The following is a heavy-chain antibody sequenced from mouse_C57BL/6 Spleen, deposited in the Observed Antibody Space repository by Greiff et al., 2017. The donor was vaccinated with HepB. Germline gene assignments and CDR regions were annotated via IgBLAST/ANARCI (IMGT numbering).Heavy chain of an antibody. J-gene: IGHJ3*01. Sequence: QVQLQQSGPELVKPGASVKLSCKASCYTFTSYDINWVKQSPGQGLEWIGWIYPRDGSTKYNEKFKGKATLTVDTSSSTEYMELHSLTSEDSAVYFCARYDYGSTFAYWGQGTLVTVSA. CDR1: CYTFTSYD. D-gene: IGHD1-1*01. CDR2: IYPRDGST. V-gene: IGHV1-85*01. CDR3: ARYDYGSTFAY.